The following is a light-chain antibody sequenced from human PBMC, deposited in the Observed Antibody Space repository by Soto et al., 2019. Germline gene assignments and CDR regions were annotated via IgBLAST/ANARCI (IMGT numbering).Light chain of an antibody. CDR2: DVS. V-gene: IGLV2-14*01. CDR3: SSYTSSTTPVV. J-gene: IGLJ2*01. CDR1: SSAVGGYNY. Sequence: QSALTQPASVSGSPGQSITISCTGTSSAVGGYNYVSWYQQHPGKAPKLMIYDVSNRPSGVSNRFSGSKSGNTASLTISGLQAEYEADYYCSSYTSSTTPVVFGGGTKVTVL.